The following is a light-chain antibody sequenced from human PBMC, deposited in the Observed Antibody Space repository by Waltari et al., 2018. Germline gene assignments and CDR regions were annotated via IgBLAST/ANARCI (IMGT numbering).Light chain of an antibody. J-gene: IGKJ1*01. V-gene: IGKV3-15*01. CDR2: GAS. CDR3: QQYNTWPPWT. Sequence: ETVMTQSPATLSVSPGESATLSCRTSQTVSSNLAWYQQKPGQAPRLLIYGASIRATGVPARFSGSGSGTQFTLTIHSLQSEDFAIYDCQQYNTWPPWTFGQGTKVDIK. CDR1: QTVSSN.